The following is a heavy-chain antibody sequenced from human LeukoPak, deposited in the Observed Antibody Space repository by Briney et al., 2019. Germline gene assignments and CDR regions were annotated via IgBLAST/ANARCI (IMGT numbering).Heavy chain of an antibody. V-gene: IGHV4-38-2*02. CDR1: SYSISSGYY. Sequence: SETLSLTCTVSSYSISSGYYWGWIRQPPGKGLEWIGSIYHSGSTYYNPSLKSRLTISVDTSKNQFSLKVNSANAADTAVYYCASGGIGLRLGELSLPTFDYWGQGTLVTVSS. J-gene: IGHJ4*02. D-gene: IGHD3-16*02. CDR3: ASGGIGLRLGELSLPTFDY. CDR2: IYHSGST.